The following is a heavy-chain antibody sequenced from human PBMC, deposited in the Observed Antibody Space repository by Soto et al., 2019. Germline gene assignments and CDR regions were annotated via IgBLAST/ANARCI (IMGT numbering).Heavy chain of an antibody. D-gene: IGHD3-9*01. CDR1: GGSIGGYY. CDR2: IYYTGRT. Sequence: SETLSLTCTVSGGSIGGYYWSWIRQAPGKGLEWLGYIYYTGRTKYNPSLKTRVTVSADTTKNQVSLRLTSVTAADTAVYYCARVRERLQYFDWFYHFDSWGQGTLVTVSS. CDR3: ARVRERLQYFDWFYHFDS. J-gene: IGHJ4*02. V-gene: IGHV4-59*12.